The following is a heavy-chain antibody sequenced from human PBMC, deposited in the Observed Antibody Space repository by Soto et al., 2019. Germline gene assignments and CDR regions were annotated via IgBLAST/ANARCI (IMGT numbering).Heavy chain of an antibody. V-gene: IGHV3-21*06. J-gene: IGHJ4*02. Sequence: NPGGSLRLSCATSGFTFSSFDMDWVRQAPGKGLEWVSSIHRASTYIYYADSVRGRFTISRDNAKSSLYLQMNSLTVEDTAVYYCARRAVTTYHFFDSWGQGALVTVSS. CDR3: ARRAVTTYHFFDS. CDR2: IHRASTYI. CDR1: GFTFSSFD. D-gene: IGHD4-17*01.